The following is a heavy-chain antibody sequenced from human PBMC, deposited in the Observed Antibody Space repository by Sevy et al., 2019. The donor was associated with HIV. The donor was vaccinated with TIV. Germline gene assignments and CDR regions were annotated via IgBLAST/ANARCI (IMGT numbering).Heavy chain of an antibody. J-gene: IGHJ3*02. Sequence: GGYLRLSCAASGFTFSSYEMNWVRQAPGKGLEWVSYISSSGSTLYYADSVKGRFTSSRDNAKNSLYLQMNSLRAEDTAVYYCARGTRIAVAGTGAFDIWGQGTMVTVSS. V-gene: IGHV3-48*03. D-gene: IGHD6-19*01. CDR2: ISSSGSTL. CDR3: ARGTRIAVAGTGAFDI. CDR1: GFTFSSYE.